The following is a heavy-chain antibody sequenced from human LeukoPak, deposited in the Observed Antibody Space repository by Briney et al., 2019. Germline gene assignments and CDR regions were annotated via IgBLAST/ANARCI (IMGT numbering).Heavy chain of an antibody. CDR2: ISTSSSYI. D-gene: IGHD5-18*01. CDR1: GFTFNRYN. J-gene: IGHJ4*02. Sequence: GGSLRLSCAASGFTFNRYNMNWVRRAPGKGLEWVSSISTSSSYIYYADSVRGRFTISRDNAKNSLYLQMNSLRAEDTAVYYCARDWNSYGLSGYWGQGTLVTVSS. CDR3: ARDWNSYGLSGY. V-gene: IGHV3-21*01.